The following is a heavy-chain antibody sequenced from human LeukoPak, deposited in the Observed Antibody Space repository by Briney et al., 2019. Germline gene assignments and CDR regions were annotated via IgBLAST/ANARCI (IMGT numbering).Heavy chain of an antibody. D-gene: IGHD2-15*01. CDR1: GYSFTSYW. CDR2: IDPSDSYT. V-gene: IGHV5-10-1*01. Sequence: GESLKISCKGSGYSFTSYWISWVRPMPGKGPEWMGRIDPSDSYTNYSPSFQGHVTISADKSISTAYLQWSSLKASDTAMYYCARHNPIYCSGASCKYNWFDPWGQGTLVTVSS. J-gene: IGHJ5*02. CDR3: ARHNPIYCSGASCKYNWFDP.